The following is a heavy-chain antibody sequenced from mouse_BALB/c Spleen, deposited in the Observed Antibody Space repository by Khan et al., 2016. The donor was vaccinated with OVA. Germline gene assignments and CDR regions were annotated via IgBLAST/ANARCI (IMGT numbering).Heavy chain of an antibody. CDR2: IAPGSGST. CDR3: ARENYYGNSAYAMDY. J-gene: IGHJ4*01. CDR1: GYTFTSYW. D-gene: IGHD1-1*01. V-gene: IGHV1S41*01. Sequence: DLVKPGASVKLSCKASGYTFTSYWINWIKQRPGQGLEWIGRIAPGSGSTSYNEMFKDKATLTVDTSSSTAYIQVSSLSSEDSAVYFCARENYYGNSAYAMDYWGQGTSLTVSS.